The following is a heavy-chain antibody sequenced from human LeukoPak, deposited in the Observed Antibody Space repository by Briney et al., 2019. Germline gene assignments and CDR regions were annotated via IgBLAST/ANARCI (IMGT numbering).Heavy chain of an antibody. Sequence: GASVKVSCKASGGTFSSYAISWVRQAPGQGLEWMGGIIPIFGTANYAQKFQGRVTITADESTSTAYMELSSLRSEDTAVYYCARGYVYYDSSGPFDYWGQGTLVTVSS. V-gene: IGHV1-69*13. CDR2: IIPIFGTA. D-gene: IGHD3-22*01. CDR1: GGTFSSYA. CDR3: ARGYVYYDSSGPFDY. J-gene: IGHJ4*02.